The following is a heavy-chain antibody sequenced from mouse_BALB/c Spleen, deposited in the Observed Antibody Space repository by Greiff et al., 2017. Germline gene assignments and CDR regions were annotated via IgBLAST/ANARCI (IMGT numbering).Heavy chain of an antibody. V-gene: IGHV1S137*01. CDR1: GYTFTDYA. CDR2: ISTYYGDA. J-gene: IGHJ3*01. CDR3: ARGLRRRTWFAY. Sequence: VQLQQSGAELVRPGVSVKISCKGSGYTFTDYAMHWVKQSHAKSLEWIGVISTYYGDASYNQKFKGKATMTVDKSSSTAYMELARLTSEDSAIYYCARGLRRRTWFAYWGQGTRVTVSA. D-gene: IGHD2-4*01.